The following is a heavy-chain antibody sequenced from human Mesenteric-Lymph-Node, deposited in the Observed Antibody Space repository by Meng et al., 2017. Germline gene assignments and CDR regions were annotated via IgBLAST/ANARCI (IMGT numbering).Heavy chain of an antibody. D-gene: IGHD1-26*01. J-gene: IGHJ4*02. Sequence: QVALPESGPGLVKPSGTLSRTGDVSGGSIRNDQWWSWVRQAPGKGLEWIGSIYYSGSTYYNPSLKSRVTISVDTSKNQFSLKLSSVTAADTAVYYCTRSYIGAGGNFEYWGQGTLVTVSS. CDR2: IYYSGST. CDR1: GGSIRNDQW. V-gene: IGHV4-4*02. CDR3: TRSYIGAGGNFEY.